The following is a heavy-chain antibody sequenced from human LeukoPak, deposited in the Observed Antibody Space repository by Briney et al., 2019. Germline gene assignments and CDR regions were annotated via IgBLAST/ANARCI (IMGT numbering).Heavy chain of an antibody. CDR3: ARLLWGRYCSSTSCYSRAFDI. CDR2: IYTSGST. J-gene: IGHJ3*02. D-gene: IGHD2-2*02. V-gene: IGHV4-4*07. CDR1: GGSISSYY. Sequence: SETLSLTCTVSGGSISSYYWSWIRQPAGKGLEWIGRIYTSGSTNYNPSLKSRVTMSVDTSKNQFSLKLSSVTAADTAVYYCARLLWGRYCSSTSCYSRAFDIWGQGTMVTVSS.